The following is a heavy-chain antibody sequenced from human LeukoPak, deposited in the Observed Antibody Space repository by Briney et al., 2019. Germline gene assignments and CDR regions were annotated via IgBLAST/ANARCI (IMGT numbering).Heavy chain of an antibody. CDR1: GYTFTSYA. D-gene: IGHD3-22*01. CDR3: ASDYYDSSGYQASTGFDP. V-gene: IGHV1-3*01. Sequence: EASVKVSCKASGYTFTSYAMHWVRQAPGQRLEWMGWINAGNGNTKYSQKFQGRVTITRDTSASTAYMELSSLRSEDTAVYYCASDYYDSSGYQASTGFDPWGQGTLVTVSS. J-gene: IGHJ5*02. CDR2: INAGNGNT.